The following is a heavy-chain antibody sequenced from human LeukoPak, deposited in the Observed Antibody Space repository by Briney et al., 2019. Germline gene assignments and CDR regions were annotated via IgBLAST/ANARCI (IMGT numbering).Heavy chain of an antibody. Sequence: PGGSLRPSCAASGFTFSSYWMHWVRQAPGKGLVWVSRIYNDGSSTSYADSVRGRFTISRDNAKNTLYLQMNSLRAEDTAVYYCARSDPTQVNYGDFGYFDYWGQGTLVTVSS. J-gene: IGHJ4*02. CDR3: ARSDPTQVNYGDFGYFDY. CDR2: IYNDGSST. CDR1: GFTFSSYW. D-gene: IGHD2-21*02. V-gene: IGHV3-74*01.